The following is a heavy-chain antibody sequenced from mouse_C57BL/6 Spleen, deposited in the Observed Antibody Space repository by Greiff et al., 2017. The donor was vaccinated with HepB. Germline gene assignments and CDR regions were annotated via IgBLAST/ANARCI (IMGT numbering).Heavy chain of an antibody. CDR2: IWTGGGT. Sequence: VQGVESGPGLVAPSQSLSITCTVSGFSLTSYAISWVRQPPGKGLEWLGVIWTGGGTNYNSALKSRLSISKDNSKSQVFLKMNSLQTDDTARYYCARNERASTVVAHYYAMDYWGQGTSVTVSS. CDR3: ARNERASTVVAHYYAMDY. V-gene: IGHV2-9-1*01. D-gene: IGHD1-1*01. J-gene: IGHJ4*01. CDR1: GFSLTSYA.